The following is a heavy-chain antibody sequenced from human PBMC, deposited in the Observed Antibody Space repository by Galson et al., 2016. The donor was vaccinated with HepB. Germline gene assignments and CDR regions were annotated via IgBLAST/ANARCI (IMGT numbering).Heavy chain of an antibody. Sequence: SLRLSCAASGFTVSSNYMSWVRQAPGKGLEWVSRIHSDGSTTSYADSVKGRFTVSRDNAKNTLYMQMNSLRAEDTAVYYCARESPTTAGAFDIWGQGTMVTVSS. CDR1: GFTVSSNY. D-gene: IGHD4-17*01. CDR3: ARESPTTAGAFDI. CDR2: IHSDGSTT. J-gene: IGHJ3*02. V-gene: IGHV3-74*01.